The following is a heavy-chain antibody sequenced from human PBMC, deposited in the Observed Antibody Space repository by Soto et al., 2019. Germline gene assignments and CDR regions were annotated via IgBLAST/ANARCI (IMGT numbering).Heavy chain of an antibody. D-gene: IGHD3-22*01. V-gene: IGHV3-30*18. Sequence: LRLSCAASGFTFSSYGMHWVRQAPGKGLEWVAVISYDGSNKYYADSVKGRFTISRDNSKNTLYLQMNSLRAEDTAVYYCAKVFRDSSGYYSGDYFDYWGQGTLVTVSS. J-gene: IGHJ4*02. CDR2: ISYDGSNK. CDR3: AKVFRDSSGYYSGDYFDY. CDR1: GFTFSSYG.